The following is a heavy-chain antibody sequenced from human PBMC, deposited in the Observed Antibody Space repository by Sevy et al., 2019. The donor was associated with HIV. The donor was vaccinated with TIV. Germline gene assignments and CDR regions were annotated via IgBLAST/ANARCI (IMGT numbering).Heavy chain of an antibody. V-gene: IGHV1-18*01. CDR3: AKEGKNIRSWFDP. CDR2: ISGYNGYT. D-gene: IGHD3-3*02. Sequence: ASVKVSCKASGYSFTNYGIRWVRQAPGQGLEWMGWISGYNGYTNYAQNLQGRVTMTTDTSTSTAYMELRSLRSDDTAIYYCAKEGKNIRSWFDPWGQGTLVTVSS. CDR1: GYSFTNYG. J-gene: IGHJ5*02.